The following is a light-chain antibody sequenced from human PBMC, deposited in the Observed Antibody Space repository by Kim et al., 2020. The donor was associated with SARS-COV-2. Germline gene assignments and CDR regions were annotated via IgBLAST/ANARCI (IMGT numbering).Light chain of an antibody. CDR3: QSYDSSDRV. J-gene: IGLJ2*01. CDR2: EDN. CDR1: SGSIASNY. V-gene: IGLV6-57*02. Sequence: NFMLTQPHSLSESPGKTVTISCAGSSGSIASNYVQWYQQRPGSAPTSVVYEDNQRPSGVPDRFSGSIDSSSNSVSLTISGLKTEDEADFYCQSYDSSDRVFGGGTQRTVL.